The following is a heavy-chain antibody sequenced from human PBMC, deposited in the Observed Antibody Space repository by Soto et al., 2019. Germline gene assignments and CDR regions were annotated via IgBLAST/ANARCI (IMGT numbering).Heavy chain of an antibody. CDR2: TYYRSKWYN. D-gene: IGHD1-7*01. Sequence: PSQTLSLTCAISGDSVSSNSAAWNWVRQSPSKGLEWLGRTYYRSKWYNDYAVSVKSRITINPDTSKNQFSLQLNSVTPEDTAVYYCARVNWNLGYYGMDVWGQGTTVTVPS. CDR1: GDSVSSNSAA. V-gene: IGHV6-1*01. J-gene: IGHJ6*02. CDR3: ARVNWNLGYYGMDV.